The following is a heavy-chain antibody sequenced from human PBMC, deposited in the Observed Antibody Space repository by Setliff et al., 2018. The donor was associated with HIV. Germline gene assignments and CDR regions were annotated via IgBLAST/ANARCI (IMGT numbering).Heavy chain of an antibody. D-gene: IGHD4-17*01. CDR1: GGPISTYY. CDR3: ARNGDYYMDV. J-gene: IGHJ6*03. Sequence: SETLSLTCTVSGGPISTYYWGWIRQPPGKGLEWIGYINYSGSTKHNPSLKSRVTISVDTSKNQFSLKLNSVTAADTAVYYCARNGDYYMDVWGKGTTVTVSS. V-gene: IGHV4-59*01. CDR2: INYSGST.